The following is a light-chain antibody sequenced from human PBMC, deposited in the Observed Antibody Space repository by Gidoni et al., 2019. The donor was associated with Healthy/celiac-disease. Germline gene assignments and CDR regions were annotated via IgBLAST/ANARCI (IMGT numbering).Light chain of an antibody. CDR3: AAWDDSLNGWV. Sequence: QSLLTQPRSASGTPGQRVTISCSGSSSNIGSNTVNWYQQLPGTAPKLLIYSNNQRPSGVPDRFSGSKSGTSASLSISGLQSEDEADYYCAAWDDSLNGWVFGGGTKLTVL. CDR2: SNN. V-gene: IGLV1-44*01. J-gene: IGLJ3*02. CDR1: SSNIGSNT.